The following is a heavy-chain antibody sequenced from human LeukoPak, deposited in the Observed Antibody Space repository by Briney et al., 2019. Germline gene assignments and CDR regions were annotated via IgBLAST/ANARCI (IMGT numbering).Heavy chain of an antibody. Sequence: ASVKVSCKASGGTFSSYANRWVRQAPAKGREWMGGIIPIFGTANYAQKFQGRVTITADESTSTAYMELSSLRSEDTAVYSCARERVLYGSSFGWFDPWGQGTLVTVSS. CDR1: GGTFSSYA. CDR3: ARERVLYGSSFGWFDP. V-gene: IGHV1-69*13. D-gene: IGHD6-13*01. J-gene: IGHJ5*02. CDR2: IIPIFGTA.